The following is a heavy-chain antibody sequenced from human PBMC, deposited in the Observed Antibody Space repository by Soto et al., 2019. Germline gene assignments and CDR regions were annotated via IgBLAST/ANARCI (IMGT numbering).Heavy chain of an antibody. J-gene: IGHJ6*01. D-gene: IGHD1-1*01. CDR3: ARVVSDWNPYYYYYYGMDV. CDR2: IIPIFGTA. V-gene: IGHV1-69*13. CDR1: GGTFSSYA. Sequence: AASLKVSCKASGGTFSSYAISWVRQAPGQGLEWMGGIIPIFGTANYAQKFQGRVTITADESTSTAYMELSSLRSEDTAVYYCARVVSDWNPYYYYYYGMDVWGQGTTVTVSS.